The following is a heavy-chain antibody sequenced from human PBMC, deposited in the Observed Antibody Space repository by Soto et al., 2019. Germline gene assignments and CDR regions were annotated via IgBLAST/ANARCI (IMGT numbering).Heavy chain of an antibody. CDR2: INHSGST. D-gene: IGHD6-6*01. CDR1: GGSFSGYY. CDR3: ARGGPLLRSSSYYFDY. Sequence: SETLSLTCAVYGGSFSGYYWSWIRQPPGKGLEWIGEINHSGSTNYNPSLKSRVTISVDTSKNQFSLKLSSVTAADTAVYYCARGGPLLRSSSYYFDYWGQGTLVTVSS. J-gene: IGHJ4*02. V-gene: IGHV4-34*01.